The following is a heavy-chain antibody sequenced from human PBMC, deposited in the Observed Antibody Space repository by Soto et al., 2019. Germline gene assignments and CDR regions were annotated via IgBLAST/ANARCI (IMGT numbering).Heavy chain of an antibody. D-gene: IGHD2-2*01. CDR3: ARDRPYCSSTSCYDWFDP. V-gene: IGHV1-69*06. J-gene: IGHJ5*02. Sequence: SVKVSCKASGGTFSSYAISWVRQVPGQGLEWMGGIIPIFGTANYAQKFQGRVTITADKSTSTAYMELSSLRSEDTAVYYCARDRPYCSSTSCYDWFDPWGQGTLVTVSS. CDR1: GGTFSSYA. CDR2: IIPIFGTA.